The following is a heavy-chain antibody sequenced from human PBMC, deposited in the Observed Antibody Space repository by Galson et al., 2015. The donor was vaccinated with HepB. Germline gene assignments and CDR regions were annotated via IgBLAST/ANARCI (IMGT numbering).Heavy chain of an antibody. D-gene: IGHD3-10*01. V-gene: IGHV3-7*03. CDR3: ARDLANYYGSGSYDDY. CDR2: IKQDGSEK. J-gene: IGHJ4*02. CDR1: GFTCSSNW. Sequence: SLRLACAAYGFTCSSNWLSWVRQAPGKGLEWVADIKQDGSEKYYVDSVKGRFTISRDNAKNSLYLQMNSLRAEDTAVYYCARDLANYYGSGSYDDYWGQGTLVTVSS.